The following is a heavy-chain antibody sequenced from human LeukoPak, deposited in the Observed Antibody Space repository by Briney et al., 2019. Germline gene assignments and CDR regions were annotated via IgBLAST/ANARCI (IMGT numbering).Heavy chain of an antibody. Sequence: KSSETLSLTCTVSGGSIGYNYWSWIRQPPGKGLEWIGYISYSGSPNYNPSLKSRVTISADTSKNQFSLNLSSVTAADTAVYYCARVGHIVAAGTYDWWGQGTLVTVSS. CDR2: ISYSGSP. CDR1: GGSIGYNY. D-gene: IGHD6-13*01. CDR3: ARVGHIVAAGTYDW. J-gene: IGHJ4*02. V-gene: IGHV4-59*08.